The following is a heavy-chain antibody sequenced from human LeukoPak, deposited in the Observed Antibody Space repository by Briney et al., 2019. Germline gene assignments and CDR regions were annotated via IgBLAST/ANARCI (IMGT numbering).Heavy chain of an antibody. CDR3: ARDHSSSWYFDY. CDR2: ISSSSSYI. J-gene: IGHJ4*02. D-gene: IGHD6-13*01. V-gene: IGHV3-21*01. CDR1: GFTFSSYS. Sequence: GGSLRLSCAASGFTFSSYSINWVRQAPGKGLEWVSSISSSSSYIYYADSVKGRFTISRDNAKNSLYLQMNSLRAEDTAVYYCARDHSSSWYFDYWGQGTLVTVSS.